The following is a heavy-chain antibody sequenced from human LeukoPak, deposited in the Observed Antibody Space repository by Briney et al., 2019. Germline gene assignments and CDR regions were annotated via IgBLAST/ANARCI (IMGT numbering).Heavy chain of an antibody. J-gene: IGHJ4*02. CDR3: ARGFRSGWYSGFDY. V-gene: IGHV4-4*07. CDR2: IYTSGST. Sequence: SETLSLTCTVSGGSISSYYWSWIRQPAGKGLEWIGRIYTSGSTNYNPSLKSRVTMSVDTSKNQFSLKLSSVTAADTAVYYCARGFRSGWYSGFDYWGQGTLVTVSS. D-gene: IGHD6-19*01. CDR1: GGSISSYY.